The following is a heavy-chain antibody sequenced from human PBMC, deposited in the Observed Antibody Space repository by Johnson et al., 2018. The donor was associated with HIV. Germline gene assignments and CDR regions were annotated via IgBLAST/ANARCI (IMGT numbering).Heavy chain of an antibody. J-gene: IGHJ3*02. CDR3: AQKAVAGTFTDAFDI. CDR2: ISWNSGSI. V-gene: IGHV3-9*01. CDR1: GFTFDDYA. D-gene: IGHD6-19*01. Sequence: VESGGGLVQPGRSMRLSCAASGFTFDDYAMRWVRQAQGKGLEWVSGISWNSGSIGYADSVKGRFTISRDNAKNSLYLQMNSLRAEDTALYYCAQKAVAGTFTDAFDIWGQGTMVTVSS.